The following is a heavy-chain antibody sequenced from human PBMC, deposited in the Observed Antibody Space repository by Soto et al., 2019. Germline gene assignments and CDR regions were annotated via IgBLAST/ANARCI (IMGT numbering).Heavy chain of an antibody. CDR1: GGTFSSYA. Sequence: QVQLVQSGAEVKKPGSSVKVSCKASGGTFSSYAISWVRQAPGQGLEWMGGIIPIFGTANYAQKFQGRVTITADESTSTAYRELSSLRSEDTAVYYCARVQIAARSVYFQHWGQGTLVTVSS. V-gene: IGHV1-69*01. D-gene: IGHD6-6*01. CDR2: IIPIFGTA. CDR3: ARVQIAARSVYFQH. J-gene: IGHJ1*01.